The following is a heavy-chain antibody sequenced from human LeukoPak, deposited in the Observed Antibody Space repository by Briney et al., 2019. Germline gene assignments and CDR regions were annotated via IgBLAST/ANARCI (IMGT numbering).Heavy chain of an antibody. V-gene: IGHV4-39*07. CDR3: ARRQREYGSGSYYVKGFPNWFDP. Sequence: SETLSLTCIVSGGSLSNTAYYWGWIRQPPGKGLEWIGSFYHGRGSDYNPSLKSRVSISVDTSKNQFYLRLTSVTAADTAVYYCARRQREYGSGSYYVKGFPNWFDPWGQGTLVTVSS. CDR1: GGSLSNTAYY. CDR2: FYHGRGS. D-gene: IGHD3-10*01. J-gene: IGHJ5*02.